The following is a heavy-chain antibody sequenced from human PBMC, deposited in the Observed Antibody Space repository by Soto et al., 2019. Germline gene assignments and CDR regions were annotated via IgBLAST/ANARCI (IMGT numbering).Heavy chain of an antibody. Sequence: GGTLRLSCAASGFTFSSYSMSWVRQAPGKGLEWVSGFRSGGDDDTTYYADSVRGRFTISIDNSKNTMFLQMNSLRADDTTICYCAKKVNSDSGRKFFDCWGLGTLVTVS. V-gene: IGHV3-23*01. CDR1: GFTFSSYS. D-gene: IGHD3-10*01. CDR3: AKKVNSDSGRKFFDC. CDR2: FRSGGDDDTT. J-gene: IGHJ4*02.